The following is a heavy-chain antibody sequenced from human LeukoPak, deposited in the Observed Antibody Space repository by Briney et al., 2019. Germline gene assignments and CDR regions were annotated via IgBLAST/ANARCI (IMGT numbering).Heavy chain of an antibody. V-gene: IGHV3-74*01. CDR1: GFTFSSYW. J-gene: IGHJ6*04. CDR3: ARGGMDV. CDR2: INGDGTII. Sequence: GGSLRLSCAASGFTFSSYWMHWVRQAPGKGLVWVSRINGDGTIIGYAGSVKGRFTISRDNAKNTVYLQMNSLRAEDTAVYYCARGGMDVWGKGTTVTVSS.